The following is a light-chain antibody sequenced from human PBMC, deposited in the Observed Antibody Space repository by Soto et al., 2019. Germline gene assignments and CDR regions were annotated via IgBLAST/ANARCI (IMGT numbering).Light chain of an antibody. CDR2: WAS. CDR1: QSVLFRSNNKNY. J-gene: IGKJ1*01. CDR3: EQYYDTRRT. Sequence: DVVMTQSPDSLAVSLGERATINCRSSQSVLFRSNNKNYVAWYQQKAGQPPKLLISWASSRESGVPARFSGSGSGTDFTLTISGLQAEDVAVDYCEQYYDTRRTLGQGTKVEIK. V-gene: IGKV4-1*01.